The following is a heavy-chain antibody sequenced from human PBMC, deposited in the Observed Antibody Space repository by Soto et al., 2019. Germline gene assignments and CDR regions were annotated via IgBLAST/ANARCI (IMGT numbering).Heavy chain of an antibody. D-gene: IGHD2-15*01. J-gene: IGHJ4*02. CDR3: ARASRYCSGGSCYYDY. CDR2: ISAYNGNT. Sequence: QVQLVQSGAEVKKPGASVKVSCKASGYTFTCYGISWVRQAPGQGLEWMGWISAYNGNTNCAQKLQGRVTMTTDTSTSTAYMELRSLRSDDTAVFYCARASRYCSGGSCYYDYWGQGTLVTVSS. CDR1: GYTFTCYG. V-gene: IGHV1-18*01.